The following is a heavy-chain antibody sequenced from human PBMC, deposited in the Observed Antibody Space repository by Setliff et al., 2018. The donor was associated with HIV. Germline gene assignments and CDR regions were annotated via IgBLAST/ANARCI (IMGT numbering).Heavy chain of an antibody. CDR2: ISYSGGST. CDR3: AKDLEYCTGPMCYSFNAFDI. V-gene: IGHV3-23*01. J-gene: IGHJ3*02. Sequence: SLRLSCAASGLTFNAHAMSWVRQAPGKGLEWVSAISYSGGSTFYADSVKGRFTISRQNYKNTLYLQMNSLKAEDTAVYYCAKDLEYCTGPMCYSFNAFDIWGQGTMVTVSS. CDR1: GLTFNAHA. D-gene: IGHD2-8*02.